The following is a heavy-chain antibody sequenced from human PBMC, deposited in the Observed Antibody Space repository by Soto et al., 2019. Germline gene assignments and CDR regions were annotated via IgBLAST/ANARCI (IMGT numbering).Heavy chain of an antibody. CDR3: AAGGVTSVAQFDY. J-gene: IGHJ4*02. D-gene: IGHD3-16*01. V-gene: IGHV3-13*01. Sequence: EVQLVESGGGLVQPGGSLRLSCAASGFTFSNYAMHWVRQPTGKGLEWVSGIGAAGDTYYPGSVKGRFTISRENAKNSLYLQMNSLRVRDTAVYYCAAGGVTSVAQFDYWGQGTLVTVSS. CDR2: IGAAGDT. CDR1: GFTFSNYA.